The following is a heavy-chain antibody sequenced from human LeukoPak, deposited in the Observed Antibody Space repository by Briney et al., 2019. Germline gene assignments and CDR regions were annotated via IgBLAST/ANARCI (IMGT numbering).Heavy chain of an antibody. V-gene: IGHV3-9*03. CDR3: ASRDLDY. J-gene: IGHJ4*02. Sequence: GGSLRLSCAASGFTFDDYAMHWVRQAPGKGPEWVSGISWNSGSIGYADSVKGRFTISRDNAKNSLYLQMNSLRAEDMALYYCASRDLDYWGQGTLVTVSS. CDR2: ISWNSGSI. CDR1: GFTFDDYA.